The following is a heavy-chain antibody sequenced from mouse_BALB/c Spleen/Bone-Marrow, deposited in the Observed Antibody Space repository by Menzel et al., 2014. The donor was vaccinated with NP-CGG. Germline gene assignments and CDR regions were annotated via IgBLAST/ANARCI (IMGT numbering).Heavy chain of an antibody. D-gene: IGHD4-1*01. CDR1: GFTFSSYG. CDR2: ISSGGSYT. V-gene: IGHV5-6*02. CDR3: ARRGNWDGRDAMDY. J-gene: IGHJ4*01. Sequence: EVKLMESGGDLVKPGGSLKLSCAASGFTFSSYGMSWVRQTPDKRLEWVATISSGGSYTYYPDSMKGRFTISRDNARNTRYLQMSSLKSEDTAMYYCARRGNWDGRDAMDYWGQGTSVTVSS.